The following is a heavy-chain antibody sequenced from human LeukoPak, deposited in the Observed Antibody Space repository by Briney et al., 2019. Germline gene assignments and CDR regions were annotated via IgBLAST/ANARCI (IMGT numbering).Heavy chain of an antibody. D-gene: IGHD4-17*01. V-gene: IGHV3-30*02. Sequence: PGGSLRLSCAASGFTFSSYGMHWVRQAPGKGLEWVAFIRYDGSNKYYADSVKGRFTISRDNSKDTLYLQMNSLRAEDTAIYFCAKELNYGDRRFDYWGQGTLVTVSS. CDR3: AKELNYGDRRFDY. CDR2: IRYDGSNK. J-gene: IGHJ4*02. CDR1: GFTFSSYG.